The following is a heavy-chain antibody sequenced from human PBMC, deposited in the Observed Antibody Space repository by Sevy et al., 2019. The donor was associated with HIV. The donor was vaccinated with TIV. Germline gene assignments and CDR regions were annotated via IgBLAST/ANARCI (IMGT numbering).Heavy chain of an antibody. J-gene: IGHJ4*02. CDR2: ISSDATSI. CDR1: GFAFSSYD. Sequence: GGSLRLSCAASGFAFSSYDIHWVRQAPGKGLDWISFISSDATSINYADSVKGRFTISRDNAKTSLYLQMNSLRAEDTAVYYRARDLPPSATIVPHFDYWGQGALVTVSS. CDR3: ARDLPPSATIVPHFDY. D-gene: IGHD1-26*01. V-gene: IGHV3-48*03.